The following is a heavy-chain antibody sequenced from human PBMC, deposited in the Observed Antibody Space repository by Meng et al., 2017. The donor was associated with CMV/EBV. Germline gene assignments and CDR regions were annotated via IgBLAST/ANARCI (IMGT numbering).Heavy chain of an antibody. CDR2: IRYDGSNK. CDR3: AKDDLKYDFWSGHYSFDHYYYYGMDV. Sequence: GESLKISCAASGFTFSSYGMHWVRQAPGKGLEWVAFIRYDGSNKYYADSVKGRFTISRDNSKNTLYLQMNSLRAEDTAVYYCAKDDLKYDFWSGHYSFDHYYYYGMDVWGQGTTVTVSS. J-gene: IGHJ6*02. D-gene: IGHD3-3*01. CDR1: GFTFSSYG. V-gene: IGHV3-30*02.